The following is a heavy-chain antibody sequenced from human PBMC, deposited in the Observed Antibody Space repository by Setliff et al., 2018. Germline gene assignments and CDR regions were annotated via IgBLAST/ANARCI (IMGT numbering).Heavy chain of an antibody. V-gene: IGHV1-3*01. D-gene: IGHD3-22*01. CDR2: SNVGNDNT. CDR1: GYTFTNYA. CDR3: ARDGGGYYDSRTFDY. J-gene: IGHJ4*02. Sequence: ASVKVSCKASGYTFTNYAMHWVRQAPGQRLEWMGWSNVGNDNTKYSQKFQGRVTITRDTSASTVYMELRSLRSEDTAMYYCARDGGGYYDSRTFDYWGQGTLVTVSS.